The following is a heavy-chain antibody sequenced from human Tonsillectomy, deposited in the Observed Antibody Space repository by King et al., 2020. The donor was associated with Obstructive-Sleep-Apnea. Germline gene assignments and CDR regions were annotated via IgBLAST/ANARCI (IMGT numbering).Heavy chain of an antibody. CDR3: AKDTRLYYYYGMDV. Sequence: QLVQSGGGLVQPGRSLRLSCAASGFTFDDYAMHWVRQAPGKGLEWVSGISWNSGNVGYADSVKGRFTISRDNAKNSLYLHMNSLRAEDTALYYCAKDTRLYYYYGMDVWGQGTSVTVSS. V-gene: IGHV3-9*01. CDR1: GFTFDDYA. J-gene: IGHJ6*02. CDR2: ISWNSGNV.